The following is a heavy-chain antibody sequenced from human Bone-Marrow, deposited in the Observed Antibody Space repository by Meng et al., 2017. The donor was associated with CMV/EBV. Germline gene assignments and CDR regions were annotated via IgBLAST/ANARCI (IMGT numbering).Heavy chain of an antibody. V-gene: IGHV3-15*01. CDR2: LRSKSDRGTT. CDR1: GFTFSNTS. J-gene: IGHJ4*02. D-gene: IGHD1-26*01. Sequence: GGSRRLSCVASGFTFSNTSMTWVRQAPGKGLEWVGRLRSKSDRGTTDYAAAVSGRFSISWDDSENTLFLQMHSLKNEDTAVNYCTSGSSTWGQGTLVTVSS. CDR3: TSGSST.